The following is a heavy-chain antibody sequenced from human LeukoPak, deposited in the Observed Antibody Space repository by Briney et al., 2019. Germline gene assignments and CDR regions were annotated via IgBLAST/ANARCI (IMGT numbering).Heavy chain of an antibody. V-gene: IGHV3-23*01. CDR2: ISGSGGST. J-gene: IGHJ4*02. CDR3: ARDCTGGSYYSDY. CDR1: GFTFSSYA. Sequence: GGSLRLSCAASGFTFSSYAMSWVRQAPGKGLEWVSAISGSGGSTYYADSVKGRFTISRDNSKNTLYLQMNSLRAEDTAVYYCARDCTGGSYYSDYWGQGTLVTVSS. D-gene: IGHD2-15*01.